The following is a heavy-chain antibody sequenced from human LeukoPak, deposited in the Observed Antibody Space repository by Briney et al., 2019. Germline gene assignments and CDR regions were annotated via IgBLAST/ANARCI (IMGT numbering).Heavy chain of an antibody. CDR1: GGSISSYY. CDR3: ARGGSIFGVVFDY. J-gene: IGHJ4*02. CDR2: MYNSGSS. Sequence: SVTLSLTCTVSGGSISSYYWSWIRQPSGKGLEWMGYMYNSGSSNYNPSLKSRVTISVDTSKNQFSLKLSSVTAADTAVYYCARGGSIFGVVFDYWGQGTLVTVSS. V-gene: IGHV4-59*01. D-gene: IGHD3-3*01.